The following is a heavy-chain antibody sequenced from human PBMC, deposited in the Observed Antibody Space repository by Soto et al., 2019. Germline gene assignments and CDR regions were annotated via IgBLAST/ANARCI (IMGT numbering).Heavy chain of an antibody. D-gene: IGHD2-2*01. Sequence: ASVKVSCKASGYTFTSYGISWVRQAPGQGLEWMGWISAYNGNTNYAQKLQGRVTMTTDTSTSTAYMELRSLRSDDTAVYYCAGDQVRAIVVVPAAAPGWFDPWGQGTLVTVSS. V-gene: IGHV1-18*01. J-gene: IGHJ5*02. CDR1: GYTFTSYG. CDR2: ISAYNGNT. CDR3: AGDQVRAIVVVPAAAPGWFDP.